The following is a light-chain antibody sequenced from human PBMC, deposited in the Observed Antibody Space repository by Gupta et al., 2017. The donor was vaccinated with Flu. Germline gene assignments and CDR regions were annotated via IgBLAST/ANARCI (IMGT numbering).Light chain of an antibody. V-gene: IGKV1-27*01. J-gene: IGKJ3*01. CDR1: QGTRNF. CDR3: QHDYGAPFT. Sequence: PCSYTASAGQRVTITFRSIQGTRNFIHWSQHTPGMCPELLIYTATTCQCGVPSRFRGSGSGTHFTLTINSLQPEDVATYHCQHDYGAPFTFGHGTKVDIK. CDR2: TAT.